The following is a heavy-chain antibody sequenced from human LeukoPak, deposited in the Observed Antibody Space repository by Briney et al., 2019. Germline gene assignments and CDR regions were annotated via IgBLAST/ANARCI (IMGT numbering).Heavy chain of an antibody. CDR1: GFTVSSNY. D-gene: IGHD1-26*01. Sequence: GGSLRLSCAASGFTVSSNYMSWVRQAPGKGLEWVTVIYSGGSTYYADSVKGRFTISRDNSKNTLYLQMNSLRAEDTAVYYCARAARIVGATRGGAFDIWGQGTMVTVSS. CDR2: IYSGGST. J-gene: IGHJ3*02. CDR3: ARAARIVGATRGGAFDI. V-gene: IGHV3-53*01.